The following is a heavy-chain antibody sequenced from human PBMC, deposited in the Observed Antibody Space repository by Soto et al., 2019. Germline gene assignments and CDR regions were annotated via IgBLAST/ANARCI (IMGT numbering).Heavy chain of an antibody. CDR3: ARETDYYDSSGYYSAGYFDY. V-gene: IGHV4-31*03. CDR1: GGSISIGGYY. D-gene: IGHD3-22*01. Sequence: QVQLQASGPGLVKPSQTLSLTCTVSGGSISIGGYYWSWIRQHPGKGLEWIGYIYYSGSTYYNPSLKSRVTISVETSKNQFSLKLSSVTAADTAVYYCARETDYYDSSGYYSAGYFDYWGQGTLVTVSS. CDR2: IYYSGST. J-gene: IGHJ4*02.